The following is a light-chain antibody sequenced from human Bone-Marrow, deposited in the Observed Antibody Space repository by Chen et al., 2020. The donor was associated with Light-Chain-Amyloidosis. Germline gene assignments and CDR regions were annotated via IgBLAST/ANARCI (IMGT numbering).Light chain of an antibody. V-gene: IGLV3-21*02. Sequence: SYVLTQPSSVSVAPGQTATIACVGNNIGSTSVHWYQQTPGQAPLLVVYDDSDRPSGIPERLSGSNYGNTATLTISRVEAGDEADYYCQVWDRSSDRPVFGGGTKLTVL. CDR2: DDS. J-gene: IGLJ3*02. CDR1: NIGSTS. CDR3: QVWDRSSDRPV.